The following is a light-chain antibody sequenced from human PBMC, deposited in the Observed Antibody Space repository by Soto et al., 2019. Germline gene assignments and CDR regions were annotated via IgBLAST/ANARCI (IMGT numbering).Light chain of an antibody. CDR2: EVS. V-gene: IGLV2-14*01. CDR3: SSYTSSRTLLYV. J-gene: IGLJ1*01. Sequence: QSVLTQPASVSGSPGQSITISCTGTSSDVGSYNYVSWYQQHPGKAPQLMIYEVSNRPSGVSNRFSGSKSANTASLTISGLQAEDEADDYCSSYTSSRTLLYVFGTGTKLTVL. CDR1: SSDVGSYNY.